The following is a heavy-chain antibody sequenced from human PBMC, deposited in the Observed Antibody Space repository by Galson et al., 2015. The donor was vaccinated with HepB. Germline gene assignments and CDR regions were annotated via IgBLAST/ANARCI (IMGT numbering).Heavy chain of an antibody. CDR3: ARHGDILTRYYYYGMDV. J-gene: IGHJ6*02. Sequence: LRLSCAASGFTFSDYYMSWIRQAPGKGLEWVSYISSSGSTIYYADSVKGRFTISRDNAKNSLYLQINSLRAEDTAVYYCARHGDILTRYYYYGMDVWGQGTTVTVSS. CDR1: GFTFSDYY. D-gene: IGHD3-9*01. CDR2: ISSSGSTI. V-gene: IGHV3-11*01.